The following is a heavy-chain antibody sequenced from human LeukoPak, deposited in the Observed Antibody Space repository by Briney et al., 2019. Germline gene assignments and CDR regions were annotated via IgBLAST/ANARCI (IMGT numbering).Heavy chain of an antibody. Sequence: GGSLRLSCAASGFTFSSYGMHWVRQAPGKGLEWVAVISYDGSNKYYADSVKGRFTISRDNSKNTLYLQMNSLRSEDTAVYYCARDAYYYDSSGLLGGPFDYWGQGTLVTVSS. CDR3: ARDAYYYDSSGLLGGPFDY. CDR2: ISYDGSNK. D-gene: IGHD3-22*01. CDR1: GFTFSSYG. J-gene: IGHJ4*02. V-gene: IGHV3-30*03.